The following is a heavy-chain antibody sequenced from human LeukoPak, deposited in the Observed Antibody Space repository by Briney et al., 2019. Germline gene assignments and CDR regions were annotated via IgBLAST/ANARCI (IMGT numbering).Heavy chain of an antibody. Sequence: ASVKVSCKASGYTFTDYPMNWVRQAPGQGLEWMGWINTDTGNPTYAQGFTGHYVFSLDTSVSTAYLPIISLKAEDTAVYYCARAGLTGSKVAFDVWGQGTMVTVSS. CDR2: INTDTGNP. D-gene: IGHD1-20*01. J-gene: IGHJ3*01. CDR1: GYTFTDYP. V-gene: IGHV7-4-1*02. CDR3: ARAGLTGSKVAFDV.